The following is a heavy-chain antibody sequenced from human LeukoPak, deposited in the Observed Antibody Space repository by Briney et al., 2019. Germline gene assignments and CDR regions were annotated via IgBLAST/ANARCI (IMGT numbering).Heavy chain of an antibody. Sequence: GGSLRLSCAASGFTFSSYSMNWVRQAPGKGLEWVSYISSSSSTIYYADSVKGRFTISRDNAKNSLYLQMNSLRDEDTAVYYCARDSGPEYSSSSIYWFDPWGQGTLVTVSS. CDR1: GFTFSSYS. CDR3: ARDSGPEYSSSSIYWFDP. D-gene: IGHD6-6*01. V-gene: IGHV3-48*02. J-gene: IGHJ5*02. CDR2: ISSSSSTI.